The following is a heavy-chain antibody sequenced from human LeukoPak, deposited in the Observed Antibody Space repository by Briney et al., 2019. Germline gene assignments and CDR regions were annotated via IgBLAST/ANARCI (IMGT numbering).Heavy chain of an antibody. CDR2: IKQDGSEK. Sequence: GGSLRLSCAASGFTFSSCWMSWVRQAPGKGLEWVANIKQDGSEKYYVDSVKGRFTISRDNAKNSLYLQMNSLRAEDTAVYYCARDLSEVYWGQGTLVTVSS. J-gene: IGHJ4*02. CDR3: ARDLSEVY. D-gene: IGHD2/OR15-2a*01. V-gene: IGHV3-7*01. CDR1: GFTFSSCW.